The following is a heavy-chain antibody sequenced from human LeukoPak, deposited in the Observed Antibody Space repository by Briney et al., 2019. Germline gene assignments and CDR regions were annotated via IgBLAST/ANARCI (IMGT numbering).Heavy chain of an antibody. D-gene: IGHD5-24*01. CDR2: IYYSGNT. CDR3: ARVFRRDGYFDH. V-gene: IGHV4-59*01. CDR1: GGSISTYY. Sequence: PSETLSLTCIVSGGSISTYYWSWIRQPPGKGLEWIGYIYYSGNTDYNPSLKSRVTISVDTSKNQFSLRLDSVTAADTAVYYCARVFRRDGYFDHWGQGTLVTVSS. J-gene: IGHJ4*02.